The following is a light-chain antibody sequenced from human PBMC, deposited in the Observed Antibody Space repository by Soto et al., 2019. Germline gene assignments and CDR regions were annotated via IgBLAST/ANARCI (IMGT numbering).Light chain of an antibody. CDR2: DAS. CDR1: QSISSY. CDR3: QQYNKWPPFT. J-gene: IGKJ2*01. Sequence: EVVLTQSPDTLSLPPGERATLSCRASQSISSYLAWYQQKPGQAPRLLIYDASSRATGIPARFSGSGSGTDFTLTISSLEPEDFAVYYCQQYNKWPPFTFGQGTKVDIK. V-gene: IGKV3-11*01.